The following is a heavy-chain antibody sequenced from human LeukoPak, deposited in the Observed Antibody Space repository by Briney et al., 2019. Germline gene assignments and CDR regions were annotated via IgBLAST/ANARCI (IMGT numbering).Heavy chain of an antibody. V-gene: IGHV1-69*05. CDR3: ASSATTTGEEGNYYYYYMDV. CDR2: IIPIFGTA. J-gene: IGHJ6*03. CDR1: GGIFSSYA. D-gene: IGHD1-1*01. Sequence: SVKVSCKASGGIFSSYAISWVRQAPGQGLEWMGRIIPIFGTAIYAQKFHGRVTITTDESTSTASMELSSLRSEDTAVYYCASSATTTGEEGNYYYYYMDVWGNGTTVTVSS.